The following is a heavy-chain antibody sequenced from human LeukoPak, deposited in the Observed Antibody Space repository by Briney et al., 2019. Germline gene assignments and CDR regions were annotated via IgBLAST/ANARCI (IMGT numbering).Heavy chain of an antibody. CDR2: IIPILGIA. V-gene: IGHV1-69*04. J-gene: IGHJ3*02. D-gene: IGHD3-22*01. CDR1: GGTFSSYA. CDR3: ARVEYDSSGYYAFDI. Sequence: SVKVSCTASGGTFSSYAIGWVRQAPGQGLEWMGRIIPILGIANYAQKFQGRVTITADKSTSTAYMELSSLRSEDTAVYYCARVEYDSSGYYAFDIWGQGTMVTVSS.